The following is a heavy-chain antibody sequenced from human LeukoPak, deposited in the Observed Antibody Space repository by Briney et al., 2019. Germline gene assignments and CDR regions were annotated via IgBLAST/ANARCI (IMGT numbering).Heavy chain of an antibody. CDR3: ASTNHYYGSGTYDYYFDY. CDR1: GFTFSSYS. CDR2: ISSGSDYI. Sequence: GGSLRLSWATSGFTFSSYSMNWVRQAPGTGLEWVSSISSGSDYIYYAASVKGRFTISRDNAKNSLYLQMTSLRAEDTAVYYCASTNHYYGSGTYDYYFDYWGQGTLLSVSS. V-gene: IGHV3-21*01. D-gene: IGHD3-10*01. J-gene: IGHJ4*02.